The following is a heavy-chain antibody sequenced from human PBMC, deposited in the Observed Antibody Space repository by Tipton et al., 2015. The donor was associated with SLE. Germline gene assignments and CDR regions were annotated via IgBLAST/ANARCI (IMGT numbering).Heavy chain of an antibody. Sequence: LRLSCTVSGGSINSDSYYWGWIRQSPGKGLEWIGSIDYRGATYYNPSLESRVTISIDTSKNQFSLKLNSGTAADTAVYYCARHADFWSGYQKYFQYWGQGNLVTVSS. V-gene: IGHV4-39*01. J-gene: IGHJ1*01. CDR1: GGSINSDSYY. D-gene: IGHD3-3*01. CDR3: ARHADFWSGYQKYFQY. CDR2: IDYRGAT.